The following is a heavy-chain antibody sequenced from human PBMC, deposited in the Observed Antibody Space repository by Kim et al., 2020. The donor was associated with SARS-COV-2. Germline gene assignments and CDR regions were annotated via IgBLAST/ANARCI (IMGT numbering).Heavy chain of an antibody. CDR3: ARGKKTRIAAAGAHYYYGMDV. J-gene: IGHJ6*02. V-gene: IGHV3-30*01. D-gene: IGHD6-13*01. Sequence: FTISRDNSKNTLYLQMNSLRAEDTAVYYCARGKKTRIAAAGAHYYYGMDVWGQGTTVTVSS.